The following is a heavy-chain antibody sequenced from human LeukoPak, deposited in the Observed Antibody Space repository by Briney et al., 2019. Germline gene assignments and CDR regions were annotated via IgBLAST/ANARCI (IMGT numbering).Heavy chain of an antibody. J-gene: IGHJ4*02. D-gene: IGHD5-12*01. CDR3: ATVDGYAQRD. V-gene: IGHV3-74*01. CDR2: ITSDGSST. CDR1: GFTFSSYW. Sequence: GGSLRLSCAASGFTFSSYWMYWVRQGRGKGGVWVARITSDGSSTSYADSVKGRFTIYRDNAKNTLYLQMNSLRAEDTAVYYCATVDGYAQRDWGQGTLVTVSS.